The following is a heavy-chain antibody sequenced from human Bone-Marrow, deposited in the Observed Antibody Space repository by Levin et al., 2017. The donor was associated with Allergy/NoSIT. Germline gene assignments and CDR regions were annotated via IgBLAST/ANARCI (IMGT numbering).Heavy chain of an antibody. J-gene: IGHJ4*02. V-gene: IGHV4-31*03. CDR2: IYDSGST. CDR3: ARIPDTTSEFDY. Sequence: PSQTLSLTCTVSCGSIRSGGYYWSWIRQHPGKGLEWIGYIYDSGSTSYNPSLESRVAISVDTSKNQFYLKLTSLTAADTAVYYCARIPDTTSEFDYWGQGTLVTVSS. D-gene: IGHD5-18*01. CDR1: CGSIRSGGYY.